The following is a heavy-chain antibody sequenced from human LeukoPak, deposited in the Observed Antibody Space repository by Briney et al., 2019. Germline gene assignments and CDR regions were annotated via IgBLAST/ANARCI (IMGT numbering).Heavy chain of an antibody. J-gene: IGHJ4*02. CDR1: GYTFTGYY. CDR2: VNPDSGGS. V-gene: IGHV1-2*02. Sequence: GASVKVSCKASGYTFTGYYIHWVRQAPGQGLEWMAFVNPDSGGSYSAPKFQGRVTMTRDTSISTASMELNWLTSDDTAVYYCATGVASAFTYWGQGTLVTVSS. D-gene: IGHD3-3*01. CDR3: ATGVASAFTY.